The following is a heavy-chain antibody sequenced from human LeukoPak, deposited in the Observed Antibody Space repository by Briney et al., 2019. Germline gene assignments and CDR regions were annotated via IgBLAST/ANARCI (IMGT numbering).Heavy chain of an antibody. J-gene: IGHJ5*02. D-gene: IGHD2-8*02. CDR1: GFTFSSYA. Sequence: GASLRLSCAASGFTFSSYAMSWVRQAPGKGLQCVSAISGSGGSTYYADSVKGRFTISRGNSKNTLYLQMNSLRAEDTAVYYCAKEQRVLKRDGFDPWGQGTLVTVSS. V-gene: IGHV3-23*01. CDR3: AKEQRVLKRDGFDP. CDR2: ISGSGGST.